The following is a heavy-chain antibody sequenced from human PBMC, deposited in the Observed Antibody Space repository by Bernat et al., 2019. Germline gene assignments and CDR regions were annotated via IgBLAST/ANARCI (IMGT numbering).Heavy chain of an antibody. J-gene: IGHJ3*02. CDR1: GFSLSTSGVG. CDR2: IYWDDDK. D-gene: IGHD1-26*01. Sequence: QITLKESGPTLVKPTQTLTLTYTFSGFSLSTSGVGVGWIRQPPGKALEWLALIYWDDDKRYSPSLKSRLTITKDTSKNQVVLTMTNMDPVDTATYYCAHSLVGATFADAFDIWGQGTMVTVSS. CDR3: AHSLVGATFADAFDI. V-gene: IGHV2-5*02.